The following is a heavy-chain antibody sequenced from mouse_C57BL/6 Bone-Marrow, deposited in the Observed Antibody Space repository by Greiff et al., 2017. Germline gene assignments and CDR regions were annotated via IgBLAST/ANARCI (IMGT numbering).Heavy chain of an antibody. V-gene: IGHV1-54*01. J-gene: IGHJ1*03. CDR2: LNPGSGGT. Sequence: VQLQQSGAELVRPGTSVKVSCKASGYAFTNYLIAWVKQRPGQGLEWIGVLNPGSGGTNYNEKFKGKATLTADKSSSTAYMQLSSLTSEDSPVYFCARAPYDYCSSYPDCYFDFWGTGTTVTVSA. CDR3: ARAPYDYCSSYPDCYFDF. CDR1: GYAFTNYL. D-gene: IGHD1-1*01.